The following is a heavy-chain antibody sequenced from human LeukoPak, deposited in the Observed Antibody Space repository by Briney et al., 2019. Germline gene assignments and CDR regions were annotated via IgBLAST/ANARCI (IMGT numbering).Heavy chain of an antibody. CDR1: GYTFTSYY. V-gene: IGHV1-46*01. J-gene: IGHJ4*02. D-gene: IGHD6-19*01. CDR3: ARESVSSSVFFDY. CDR2: INPSGGGT. Sequence: GASVKVSCTASGYTFTSYYMHWVRQAPGQGLEWMAIINPSGGGTSYAQEFQGRVTMTRDTSTSTVYMELSSLRSEDTAVYYCARESVSSSVFFDYWGQGTLVTVSS.